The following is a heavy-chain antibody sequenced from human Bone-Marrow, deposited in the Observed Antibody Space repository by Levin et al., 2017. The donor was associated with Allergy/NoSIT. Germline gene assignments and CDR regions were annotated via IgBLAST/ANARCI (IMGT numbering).Heavy chain of an antibody. V-gene: IGHV1-18*01. D-gene: IGHD3-22*01. CDR2: ISGDNGDR. CDR1: GYSFSSYG. J-gene: IGHJ4*02. CDR3: ARHRYYDTGGIEY. Sequence: ASVKVSCKASGYSFSSYGISWVRQAPGQGLEWMGWISGDNGDRSYAQLLQGRVTMTTDTSASTAYMELRSLRSDDTAVYYCARHRYYDTGGIEYWGQGTLVTVSS.